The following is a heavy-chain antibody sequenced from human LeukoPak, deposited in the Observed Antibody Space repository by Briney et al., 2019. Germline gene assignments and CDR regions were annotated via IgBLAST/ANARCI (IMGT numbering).Heavy chain of an antibody. CDR1: EFTFSRYP. J-gene: IGHJ3*02. V-gene: IGHV3-30-3*01. CDR2: ISYDGTNT. D-gene: IGHD5-12*01. CDR3: ARGASLVAGISPDAFDI. Sequence: QSGGSLRLSCAASEFTFSRYPMQWVRQSPVKGLEWVAVISYDGTNTHYGDSVKGRFTISRDNSKNTLYLQMNSLRIEDTAMYYCARGASLVAGISPDAFDIWGQGTRVTVSS.